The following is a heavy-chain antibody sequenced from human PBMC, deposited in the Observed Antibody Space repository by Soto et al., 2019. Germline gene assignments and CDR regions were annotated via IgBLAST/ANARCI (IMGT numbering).Heavy chain of an antibody. J-gene: IGHJ2*01. V-gene: IGHV1-69*02. D-gene: IGHD4-17*01. Sequence: QVQLVQSGAEVKKPGSSVKVSCKTSGGTFSSYIIGWVRQAPGQGLEWMGRIIPILAITNYAQNFQGRVTITADISTSTAYMELSSLSSDDTAVYYCARASTHYGQYDSGWYFDLWGRGTLVTVSS. CDR3: ARASTHYGQYDSGWYFDL. CDR2: IIPILAIT. CDR1: GGTFSSYI.